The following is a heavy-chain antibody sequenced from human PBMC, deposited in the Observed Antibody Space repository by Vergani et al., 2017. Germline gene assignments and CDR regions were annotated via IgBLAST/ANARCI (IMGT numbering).Heavy chain of an antibody. CDR3: ARVGGYYDSSGFPSAYFDY. V-gene: IGHV4-30-4*08. D-gene: IGHD3-22*01. Sequence: QVQLQESGPGLVTPSQTLSLTCTVSGGSISSGDYYWSWIRPPPGKGLEWIGYIYYSGSTYYNPSLKSRVTISVDTSKNQFSLKLSSVTAADTAVYYCARVGGYYDSSGFPSAYFDYWGQGTLVTVSS. J-gene: IGHJ4*02. CDR2: IYYSGST. CDR1: GGSISSGDYY.